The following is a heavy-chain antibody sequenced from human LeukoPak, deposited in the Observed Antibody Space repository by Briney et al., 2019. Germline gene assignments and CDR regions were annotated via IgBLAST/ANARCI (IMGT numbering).Heavy chain of an antibody. CDR1: GYTFTGYY. J-gene: IGHJ4*02. CDR3: ARVRSSGWYFGY. D-gene: IGHD6-19*01. V-gene: IGHV1-2*02. Sequence: ASVKVSCKASGYTFTGYYMHWVRQAPGQGLEWMGWINPNSGGTNYAQKLQGRVTMTTDTSTSTAYMELRSLRSDDTAVYYCARVRSSGWYFGYWGQGTLVTVSS. CDR2: INPNSGGT.